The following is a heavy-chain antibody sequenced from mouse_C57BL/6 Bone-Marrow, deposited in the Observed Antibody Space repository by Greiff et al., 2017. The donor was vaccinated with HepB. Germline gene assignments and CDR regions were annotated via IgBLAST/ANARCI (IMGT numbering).Heavy chain of an antibody. CDR2: INPSSGYT. V-gene: IGHV1-4*01. Sequence: VQGVESGAELARPGASVKMSCKASGYTFTSYTMHWVKQRPGQGLEWIGYINPSSGYTKYNQKFKDKATLTADKSSSTAYMQLSSLTSEDSAVYYCARPTAAAMDYWGQGTSVTVSS. CDR3: ARPTAAAMDY. J-gene: IGHJ4*01. CDR1: GYTFTSYT. D-gene: IGHD1-2*01.